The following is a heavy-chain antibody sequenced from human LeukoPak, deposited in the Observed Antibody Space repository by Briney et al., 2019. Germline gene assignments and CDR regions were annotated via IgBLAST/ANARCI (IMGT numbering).Heavy chain of an antibody. V-gene: IGHV1-2*02. D-gene: IGHD3-10*01. CDR2: INPNSGGT. Sequence: ASVKVSCKASGYTFTGHYMHWVRQAPGLGLEWMGWINPNSGGTNYAQKFQGRVTMTRDTSISTAYMELSRLRSDDTAVYYCASITMVRGVPVKFDYWGQGTLVTVSS. J-gene: IGHJ4*02. CDR3: ASITMVRGVPVKFDY. CDR1: GYTFTGHY.